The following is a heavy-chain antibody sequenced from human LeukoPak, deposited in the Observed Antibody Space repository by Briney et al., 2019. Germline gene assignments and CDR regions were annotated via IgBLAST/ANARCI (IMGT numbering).Heavy chain of an antibody. J-gene: IGHJ3*02. CDR1: GGSVSGYY. Sequence: SETLSLTCAVSGGSVSGYYWTWVRQPLGKGLEWIGEISHTGDANYHPSLKSRVTIGLDTSKKQLSLKLESVTAADTAVYYCAREDYGTGSYYRGDAFDIWGHGTMVTVSS. CDR2: ISHTGDA. D-gene: IGHD3-10*01. CDR3: AREDYGTGSYYRGDAFDI. V-gene: IGHV4-34*01.